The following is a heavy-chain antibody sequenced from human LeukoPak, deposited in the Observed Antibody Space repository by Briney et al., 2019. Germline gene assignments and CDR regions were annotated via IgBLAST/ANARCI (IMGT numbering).Heavy chain of an antibody. CDR2: IYYSGST. V-gene: IGHV4-59*08. CDR3: ARHGGRRTATIVSFDY. Sequence: SETLSLTCTVSGGSISSYYWSWIRQPPGKGLEWIGYIYYSGSTNYNPSLKSRVTISVDTSKNQFSLKLSSVTAADTAVYYCARHGGRRTATIVSFDYWGQGTLVTVSS. CDR1: GGSISSYY. J-gene: IGHJ4*02. D-gene: IGHD5-24*01.